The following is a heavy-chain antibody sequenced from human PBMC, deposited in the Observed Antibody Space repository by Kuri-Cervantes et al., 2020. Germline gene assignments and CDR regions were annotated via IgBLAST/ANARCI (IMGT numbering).Heavy chain of an antibody. CDR2: MNPNSGNT. V-gene: IGHV1-8*02. CDR1: GYTFTGYY. J-gene: IGHJ6*02. D-gene: IGHD2-21*01. Sequence: ASVKVSCKASGYTFTGYYMHWVRQATGQGLEWMGWMNPNSGNTGYAQKFQGRVTMTRNTSISTAYMELSSLRSEDTAVYYCARVLEQVSDLDLSYYYYGMDVWGQGTTVTVSS. CDR3: ARVLEQVSDLDLSYYYYGMDV.